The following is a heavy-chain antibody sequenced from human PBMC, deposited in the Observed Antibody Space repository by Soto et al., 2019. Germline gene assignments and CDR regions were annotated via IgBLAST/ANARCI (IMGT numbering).Heavy chain of an antibody. D-gene: IGHD3-9*01. CDR3: ARHPLRYFASRGWFDP. V-gene: IGHV4-39*01. CDR1: GGSISSSSYY. CDR2: IYYSGST. Sequence: QLQLQESGPGLVKPSETLSLTCTVSGGSISSSSYYWGWIRQPPGKGLEWIGSIYYSGSTYYNPSLPSRVPRSVYTTKNQFSLKLSSVTAADTAVYYCARHPLRYFASRGWFDPWGQGTLVTVSS. J-gene: IGHJ5*02.